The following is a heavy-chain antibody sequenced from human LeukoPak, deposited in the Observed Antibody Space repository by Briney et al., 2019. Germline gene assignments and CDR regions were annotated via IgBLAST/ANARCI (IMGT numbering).Heavy chain of an antibody. Sequence: PGGSLRLSCAASGFTFSSYGMSWVRQAPGKGLEGVSAISGSGGSTYYADSVKGRFTISRDNSKNTLYLQMNSLRAEDTAVYYCAKFLVAGTYWYYYYMDVWGKGTTVTVSS. CDR1: GFTFSSYG. J-gene: IGHJ6*03. V-gene: IGHV3-23*01. CDR2: ISGSGGST. CDR3: AKFLVAGTYWYYYYMDV. D-gene: IGHD6-19*01.